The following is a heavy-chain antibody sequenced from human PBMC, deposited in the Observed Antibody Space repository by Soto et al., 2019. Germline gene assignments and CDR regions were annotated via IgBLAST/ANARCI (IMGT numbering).Heavy chain of an antibody. J-gene: IGHJ6*02. CDR1: GFTFSSYG. V-gene: IGHV3-30*18. CDR3: AKDQSWTAAAGTWVYYYGMDV. CDR2: ISYDGSNK. Sequence: GGSLRLSCAASGFTFSSYGMHWVRQAPGKGLEWVAVISYDGSNKYYADSVKGRFTISRDNSKNTLYLQMNSLRAEDTAVYYCAKDQSWTAAAGTWVYYYGMDVWGQGTTVTVSS. D-gene: IGHD6-13*01.